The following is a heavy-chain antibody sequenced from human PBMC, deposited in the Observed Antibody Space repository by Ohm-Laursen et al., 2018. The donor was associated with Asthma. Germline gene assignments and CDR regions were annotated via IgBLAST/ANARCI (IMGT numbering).Heavy chain of an antibody. CDR2: GGSYYDGGLK. D-gene: IGHD3-22*01. V-gene: IGHV3-30-3*01. CDR1: GFTFRSYA. Sequence: SLRLSCTASGFTFRSYAMHWVRQAPGKGLEWVAVGGSYYDGGLKYYADSVKGRFTISRDNSKNTLYLQMNSLRAEDTAVYYCARDGFYYDSSGYYFDYWGQGTLVTVSS. J-gene: IGHJ4*02. CDR3: ARDGFYYDSSGYYFDY.